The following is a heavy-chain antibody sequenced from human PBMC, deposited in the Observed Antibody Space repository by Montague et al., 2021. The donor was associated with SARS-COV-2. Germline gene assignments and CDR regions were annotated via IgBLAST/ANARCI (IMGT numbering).Heavy chain of an antibody. J-gene: IGHJ6*02. V-gene: IGHV4-61*01. CDR2: IYYSGST. CDR3: ARGGGNSADYYNYTMDV. Sequence: SETLSLTCSVSGGSVSSGSCYWSWIRQPPGKGLEWIGYIYYSGSTNYNPSLKSRVTISVDTSKNQFSLKLSSVSVADTAVYYCARGGGNSADYYNYTMDVWGQGTTVTVFS. D-gene: IGHD4-23*01. CDR1: GGSVSSGSCY.